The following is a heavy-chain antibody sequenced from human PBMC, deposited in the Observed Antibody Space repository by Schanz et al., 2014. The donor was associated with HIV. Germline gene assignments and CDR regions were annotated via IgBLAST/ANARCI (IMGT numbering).Heavy chain of an antibody. Sequence: VQLLESGGGLGQPWGSLRLSCAASGFSFSNYGMHWVRQAPGKGLEWVAVSWYDGSKKYHADSVKGRFTISRDNSKNTLYLQMNNLRDEDTAVYYCARVVVVVADGDWYFDLWGRGTLVTVSS. CDR3: ARVVVVVADGDWYFDL. CDR2: SWYDGSKK. D-gene: IGHD3-22*01. J-gene: IGHJ2*01. CDR1: GFSFSNYG. V-gene: IGHV3-33*01.